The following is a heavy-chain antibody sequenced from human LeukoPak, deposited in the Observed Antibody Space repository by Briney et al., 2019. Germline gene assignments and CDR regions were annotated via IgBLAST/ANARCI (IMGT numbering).Heavy chain of an antibody. Sequence: PGGSLRLSCAASGFTFSSYAMSWVRQAPGKGLEWVAVIWYDGSNKYYADSVKGRFTISRDNSKNTLYLQMNSLRAEDTAVYYCARSTNFDYWGQGTLVTVSS. J-gene: IGHJ4*02. D-gene: IGHD2-2*01. V-gene: IGHV3-33*08. CDR3: ARSTNFDY. CDR1: GFTFSSYA. CDR2: IWYDGSNK.